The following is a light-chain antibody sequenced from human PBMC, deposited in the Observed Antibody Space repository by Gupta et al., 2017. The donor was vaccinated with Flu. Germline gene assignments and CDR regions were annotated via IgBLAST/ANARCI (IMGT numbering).Light chain of an antibody. CDR3: QSYDSSLSALG. V-gene: IGLV1-40*01. Sequence: QSVLTQPPSVSGAPGQRVTIPCTGSSSNIGAGYDVHWYQQLPGTAPKLLIYGNSNRPSGVPDRFSGSKSGTSASLAITGLQAEDEADYYCQSYDSSLSALGFGGGTKLTVL. CDR2: GNS. J-gene: IGLJ3*02. CDR1: SSNIGAGYD.